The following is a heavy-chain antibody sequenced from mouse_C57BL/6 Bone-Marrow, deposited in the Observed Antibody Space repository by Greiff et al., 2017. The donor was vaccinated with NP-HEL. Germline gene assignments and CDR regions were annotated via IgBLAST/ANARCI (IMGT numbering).Heavy chain of an antibody. CDR2: INPGSGGT. J-gene: IGHJ4*01. V-gene: IGHV1-54*01. Sequence: QVQLQQSGAELVRPGTSVKVSCKASGYAFTNYLIEWVKQRPGQGLEWIGVINPGSGGTNYNEKFKGKATLTADKSSSTAYMQLSSLTSEDSAVYFGARGITTVVADAMDYWGQGTSVTVSS. CDR3: ARGITTVVADAMDY. CDR1: GYAFTNYL. D-gene: IGHD1-1*01.